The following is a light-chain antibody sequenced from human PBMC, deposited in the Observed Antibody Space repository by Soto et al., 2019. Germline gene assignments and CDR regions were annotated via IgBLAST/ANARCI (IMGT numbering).Light chain of an antibody. Sequence: EIVLTQSPGTLSLSPGERTALSCRASQSVSSNFLDWYQQKPGQAPRLLIYGASSRATGIPDRFSGSGTGTEFTLTITSLKSEDSAVYYCQQYGSSPRTFGQGTKVDIK. CDR1: QSVSSNF. J-gene: IGKJ1*01. CDR3: QQYGSSPRT. CDR2: GAS. V-gene: IGKV3-20*01.